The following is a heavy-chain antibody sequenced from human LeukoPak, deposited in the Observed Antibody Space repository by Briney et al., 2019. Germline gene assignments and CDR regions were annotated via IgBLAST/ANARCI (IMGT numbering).Heavy chain of an antibody. D-gene: IGHD3-3*01. Sequence: ASVKVSCKVSGFAFTEMSIHWVRQTPRKGLEWMGGFDPENGERVYAQSFRGRVTLSEDTSTDTAYMELSSLTSEDTAVYYCADFGVVTHWLDPWGQGTLVTVPS. J-gene: IGHJ5*02. CDR2: FDPENGER. V-gene: IGHV1-24*01. CDR1: GFAFTEMS. CDR3: ADFGVVTHWLDP.